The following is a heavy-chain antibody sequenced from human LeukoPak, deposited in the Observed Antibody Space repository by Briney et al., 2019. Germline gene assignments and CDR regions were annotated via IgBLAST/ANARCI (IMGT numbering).Heavy chain of an antibody. V-gene: IGHV1-8*01. CDR1: EYTLASYD. CDR2: VNPNSGNT. CDR3: ARPGGVWFGELGLGGMAF. Sequence: ASVKVSCKASEYTLASYDIYWVRQAAGQGLEWVGWVNPNSGNTGYAQKFQGRVTMTRNTSITTAYMELSGLTFEDTAVYYCARPGGVWFGELGLGGMAFWGQGTTVTVSS. D-gene: IGHD3-10*01. J-gene: IGHJ6*02.